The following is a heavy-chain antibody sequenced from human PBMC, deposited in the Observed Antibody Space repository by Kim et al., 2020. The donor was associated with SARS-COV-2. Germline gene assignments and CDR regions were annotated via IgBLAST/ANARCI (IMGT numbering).Heavy chain of an antibody. Sequence: GGSLRLSCAASGFTFRNFAMSWLRQAPGKGLEWVSAITNSGDRTYYGDSVKGRFTISRDNSQNTLYLQMSSLRADDTAVYYCTKTETMWGQGTLVTVSS. CDR3: TKTETM. CDR2: ITNSGDRT. CDR1: GFTFRNFA. V-gene: IGHV3-23*01. J-gene: IGHJ3*01.